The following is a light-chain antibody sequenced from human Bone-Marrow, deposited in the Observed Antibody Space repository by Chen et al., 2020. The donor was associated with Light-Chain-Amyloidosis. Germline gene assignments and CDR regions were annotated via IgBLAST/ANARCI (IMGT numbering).Light chain of an antibody. CDR2: WAS. J-gene: IGKJ2*01. CDR1: QSVLYSSNNKNY. V-gene: IGKV4-1*01. Sequence: DIVMTQSPDSLAVSLGERATINCKSSQSVLYSSNNKNYLAWYQQKPGQPPKLLIYWASTRESGVPDRFSGSGSVTDFTRTISSLQAEDVAGYYCQQYHSTPYTFGQGTKLEIK. CDR3: QQYHSTPYT.